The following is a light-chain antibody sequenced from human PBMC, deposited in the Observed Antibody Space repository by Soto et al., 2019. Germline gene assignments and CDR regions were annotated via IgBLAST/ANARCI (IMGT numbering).Light chain of an antibody. V-gene: IGKV1-6*01. Sequence: AIQMTQFPSSLSASVGDRVTITCRASQGITTELGWYQQRPGKAPKLLVYGSFTLQSGVPSRFSGSGSGTDFTLTISSLQPEDFATYYCLQDYNYPRTFGQGTRVEVK. CDR3: LQDYNYPRT. CDR1: QGITTE. CDR2: GSF. J-gene: IGKJ1*01.